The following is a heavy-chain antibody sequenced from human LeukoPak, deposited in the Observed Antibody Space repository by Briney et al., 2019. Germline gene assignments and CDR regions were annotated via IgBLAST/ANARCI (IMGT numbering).Heavy chain of an antibody. V-gene: IGHV3-48*01. CDR1: GFTFSSYS. CDR3: AKAVEYSSSSIDY. D-gene: IGHD6-6*01. J-gene: IGHJ4*02. CDR2: ISSSSSTI. Sequence: GGSLRLSCAASGFTFSSYSMNWVRQAPGKGLEWVSYISSSSSTIYYADSVKGRFTISRDNAKNSLYLQMNSLRAEDTAVYYCAKAVEYSSSSIDYWGQGTLVTVSS.